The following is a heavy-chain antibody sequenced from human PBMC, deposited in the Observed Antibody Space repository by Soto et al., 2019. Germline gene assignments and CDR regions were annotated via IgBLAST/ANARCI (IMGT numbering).Heavy chain of an antibody. J-gene: IGHJ4*02. D-gene: IGHD1-26*01. CDR2: ISSNGIIT. CDR1: GFILSNYG. Sequence: QGQLVESGGGVVHPGRSLRLSCVGTGFILSNYGMHWVRQAPGKGLEWVAVISSNGIITYADSVKGRFTISRDTSKNTVNLQMNSLRAEDTGLYYCAKSSGGSYQEFDYWGQGTLVTVSS. V-gene: IGHV3-30*18. CDR3: AKSSGGSYQEFDY.